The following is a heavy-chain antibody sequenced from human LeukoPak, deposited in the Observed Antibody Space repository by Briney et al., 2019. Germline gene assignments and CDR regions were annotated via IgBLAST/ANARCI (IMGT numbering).Heavy chain of an antibody. V-gene: IGHV3-23*01. Sequence: GGSLRLSCAASGFTFSSYAMSWVRQAPGKGLEWVSTIRNSGGRTYYADSVKGRFTISRDDSKNTLHLQMNSLRAEDTAIYYCAKDMIVLGFASDFDYWGQGTLVTVSS. CDR1: GFTFSSYA. CDR2: IRNSGGRT. J-gene: IGHJ4*02. D-gene: IGHD3-22*01. CDR3: AKDMIVLGFASDFDY.